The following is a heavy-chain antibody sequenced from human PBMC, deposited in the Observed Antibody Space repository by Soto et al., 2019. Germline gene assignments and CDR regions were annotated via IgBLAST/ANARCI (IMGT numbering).Heavy chain of an antibody. Sequence: QVQLQESGPGLVKPSQTLSLTCTVSGGSISSGGYYWSWIRQHPGKGLEWIGYIYYSGSTYYNPSLKSRVTISVDTSKNQFSLKLSSVTAADTAVYYCVRWPSTDYSLLGWFDPWGQGTLVTVSS. J-gene: IGHJ5*02. CDR2: IYYSGST. V-gene: IGHV4-31*03. CDR3: VRWPSTDYSLLGWFDP. D-gene: IGHD4-4*01. CDR1: GGSISSGGYY.